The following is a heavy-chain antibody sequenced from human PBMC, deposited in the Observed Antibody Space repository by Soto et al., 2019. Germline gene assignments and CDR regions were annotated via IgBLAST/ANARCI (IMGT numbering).Heavy chain of an antibody. V-gene: IGHV3-23*01. CDR2: ISGSGGST. D-gene: IGHD2-15*01. J-gene: IGHJ6*03. CDR1: GFTFSRYA. Sequence: GESLTIACAASGFTFSRYAMSWVRQAPGKGLEWVSAISGSGGSTYYADSVKGRFTISRDNSKNTLYLQMNSLRAEDTAVYYCAKVVVAATPWVYYYMDVWGKGTTVTVSS. CDR3: AKVVVAATPWVYYYMDV.